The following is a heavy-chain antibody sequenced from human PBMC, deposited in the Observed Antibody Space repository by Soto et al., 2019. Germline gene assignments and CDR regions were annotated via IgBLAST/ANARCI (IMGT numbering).Heavy chain of an antibody. Sequence: VQLVESGGGLIQPGGSLRLSCAASGFTVSSNYMSWVRQAPGKGLEWVSVIYSGGSTYYADSVKGRFTISRDNSKNTLYLQMNSLRAEDTAVYYCATDYYDSSGYFRGDIWGQGTMVTVSS. CDR1: GFTVSSNY. J-gene: IGHJ3*02. CDR2: IYSGGST. CDR3: ATDYYDSSGYFRGDI. D-gene: IGHD3-22*01. V-gene: IGHV3-53*01.